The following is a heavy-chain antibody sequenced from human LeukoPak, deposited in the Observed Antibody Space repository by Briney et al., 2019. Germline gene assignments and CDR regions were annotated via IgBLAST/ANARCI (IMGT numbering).Heavy chain of an antibody. J-gene: IGHJ4*02. CDR2: INTNTGNP. Sequence: ASVKVSCKASGYTFTGYYMHWVRQAPGQGLEWMGWINTNTGNPTYAQGFTGRFVFSLDTSVSTPYLQISSLKAEDTAVYYCARDSKVDTAIWGQGTLVTVSP. D-gene: IGHD5-18*01. CDR1: GYTFTGYY. CDR3: ARDSKVDTAI. V-gene: IGHV7-4-1*02.